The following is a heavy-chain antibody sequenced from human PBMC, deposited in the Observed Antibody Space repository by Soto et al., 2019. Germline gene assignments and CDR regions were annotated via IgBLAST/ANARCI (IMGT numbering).Heavy chain of an antibody. J-gene: IGHJ5*02. D-gene: IGHD2-2*01. CDR1: GGSISSGDYY. Sequence: QVQLQESGPGLVKPSQTLSLTCTVSGGSISSGDYYWSWIRQPPGKGLEWIGYIYYSGSTYYNPSLKSRVTISVDTSKNKFSLKLSSVTAADTAVYYCARATIVLVPAAMGSHWFDPWGQGTLVTVSS. CDR3: ARATIVLVPAAMGSHWFDP. CDR2: IYYSGST. V-gene: IGHV4-30-4*01.